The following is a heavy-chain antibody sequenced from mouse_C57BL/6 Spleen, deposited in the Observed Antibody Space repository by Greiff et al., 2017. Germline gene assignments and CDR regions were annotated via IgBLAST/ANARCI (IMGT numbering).Heavy chain of an antibody. CDR1: GFSLTSYG. CDR2: IWSGGST. J-gene: IGHJ4*01. V-gene: IGHV2-2*01. Sequence: QVQLKESGPGLVQPSQSLSITCTVSGFSLTSYGVHWVRQSPGKGLEWLGVIWSGGSTDYNAAFISRLSISKDNSKSQVFFKMNSLQADDTAIYYCAIKTAQATYYAMDYWGQGTSVTVSS. CDR3: AIKTAQATYYAMDY. D-gene: IGHD3-2*02.